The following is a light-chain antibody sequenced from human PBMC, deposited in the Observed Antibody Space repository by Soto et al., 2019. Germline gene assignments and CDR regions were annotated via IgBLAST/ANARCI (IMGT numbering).Light chain of an antibody. CDR2: LEGSGSY. J-gene: IGLJ3*02. CDR3: ETWDSNTNWV. Sequence: QLVLTQSSSASASLGSSVKLTCTLSSGHSSYIIAWHQQQPGKAPRYLMKLEGSGSYNKGSGVPDRFSGSSSGADRYLTISNLQFEDEADYYCETWDSNTNWVFGGGTKRTVL. CDR1: SGHSSYI. V-gene: IGLV4-60*02.